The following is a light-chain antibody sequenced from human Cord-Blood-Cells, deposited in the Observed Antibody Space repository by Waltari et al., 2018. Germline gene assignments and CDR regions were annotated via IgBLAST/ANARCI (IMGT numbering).Light chain of an antibody. Sequence: DIQMPHAQSFLSASVGDRVTITCRASQRISSHLNCYQQKPGKAPKLLIYAASSLQSGVPSRFSGSGSGTDFTLTISSLQPVDFATYYCQQSYSTPLTFGGGTKVEIK. CDR2: AAS. V-gene: IGKV1-39*01. CDR3: QQSYSTPLT. J-gene: IGKJ4*01. CDR1: QRISSH.